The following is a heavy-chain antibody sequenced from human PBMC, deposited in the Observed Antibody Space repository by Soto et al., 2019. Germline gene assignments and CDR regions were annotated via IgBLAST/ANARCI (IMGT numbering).Heavy chain of an antibody. CDR2: INAYNGNT. CDR1: GYRFTSYG. V-gene: IGHV1-18*01. D-gene: IGHD3-16*01. J-gene: IGHJ6*02. CDR3: AMVDVYVTPSPQDV. Sequence: QVQLVQSGAEVKNPGASVKVSCKASGYRFTSYGIDWVRQAPGQGLEWMGWINAYNGNTNYAQNLQGRVTLTTDTSTSTAYMELRSLRSNDTAVYYCAMVDVYVTPSPQDVWGQGTTVTVSS.